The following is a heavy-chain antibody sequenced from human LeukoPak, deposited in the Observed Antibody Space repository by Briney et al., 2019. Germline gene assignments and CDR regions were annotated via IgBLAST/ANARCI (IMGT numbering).Heavy chain of an antibody. CDR3: ARDREYWYFDL. CDR2: IYHSGST. V-gene: IGHV4-38-2*02. CDR1: GYSISSGYY. J-gene: IGHJ2*01. Sequence: PSETLSLTCTVSGYSISSGYYWGWIRQPPGKGLEWIGSIYHSGSTYYNPSLKSRVTISVDTSKNQFSLKLSSVTAADTAVYYCARDREYWYFDLWGRGTLVTVSS.